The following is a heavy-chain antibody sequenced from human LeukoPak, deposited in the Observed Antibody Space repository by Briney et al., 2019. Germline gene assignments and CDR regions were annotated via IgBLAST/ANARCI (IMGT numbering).Heavy chain of an antibody. J-gene: IGHJ4*02. CDR3: ARDSAGNDY. V-gene: IGHV3-7*01. D-gene: IGHD6-13*01. CDR1: GFTFSTYW. Sequence: GGSLRLSCAASGFTFSTYWMSWVRQAPGKGLEWAANIKQDGSEKYYIDSVKGRFTISRDNAKNSLHLQMNSLRAEDTAMYYCARDSAGNDYWGQGTLVTVSS. CDR2: IKQDGSEK.